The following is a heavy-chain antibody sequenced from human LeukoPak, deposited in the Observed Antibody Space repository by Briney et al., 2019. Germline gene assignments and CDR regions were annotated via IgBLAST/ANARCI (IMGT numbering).Heavy chain of an antibody. Sequence: ASVKVSCKVSGYTLTELSMHWVRQAPGQGLEWRGIINPSGGSTSYAQKFQGRVTMTRDTSTSTVYMELSSLRSEDTAVYYCARHIAAAGEPFDYWGQGTLVTVSS. J-gene: IGHJ4*02. CDR1: GYTLTELS. CDR2: INPSGGST. D-gene: IGHD6-13*01. V-gene: IGHV1-46*01. CDR3: ARHIAAAGEPFDY.